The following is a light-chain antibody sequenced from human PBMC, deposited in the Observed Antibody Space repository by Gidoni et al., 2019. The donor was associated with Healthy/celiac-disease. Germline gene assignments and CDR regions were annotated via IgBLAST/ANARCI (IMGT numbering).Light chain of an antibody. CDR3: QKYNSALRDT. CDR2: AAS. V-gene: IGKV1-27*01. Sequence: DIQMTQSPSSLSASVGDRVTITCRASQGISNYLAWYQQKPGKVPKLLIFAASTLQSGVPSRFSGSGSGTNFTPTISGLQPEDVATSYCQKYNSALRDTFGPGTKVDIK. CDR1: QGISNY. J-gene: IGKJ3*01.